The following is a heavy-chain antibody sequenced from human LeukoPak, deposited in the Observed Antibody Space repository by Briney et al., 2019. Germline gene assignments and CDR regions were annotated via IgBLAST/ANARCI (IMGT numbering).Heavy chain of an antibody. CDR3: TRGRGGTIDRGYMDY. D-gene: IGHD1-1*01. V-gene: IGHV1-8*01. CDR1: GYTFINYD. CDR2: MNSNTGNT. J-gene: IGHJ4*02. Sequence: ASVEVSCKASGYTFINYDIMWVRQATGQGLEWMGWMNSNTGNTGYAQRFQGRVAMTRDTSRSTAYMELSSLGSEDTAVYYCTRGRGGTIDRGYMDYWGQGTLVTVSS.